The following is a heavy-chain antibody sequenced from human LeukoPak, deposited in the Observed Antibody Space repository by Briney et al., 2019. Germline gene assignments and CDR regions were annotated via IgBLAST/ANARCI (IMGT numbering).Heavy chain of an antibody. CDR3: ARDPSSWYYYYMDV. V-gene: IGHV3-23*01. CDR1: GFTFMSYG. J-gene: IGHJ6*03. D-gene: IGHD6-13*01. Sequence: GGSLRLSCVASGFTFMSYGMSWVRQAPGEGLEWVSAITGSTRSTYYADSVKGRFTISRDNSKNTLYLQMNSLRAEDTAVYYCARDPSSWYYYYMDVWGKGTTVTVSS. CDR2: ITGSTRST.